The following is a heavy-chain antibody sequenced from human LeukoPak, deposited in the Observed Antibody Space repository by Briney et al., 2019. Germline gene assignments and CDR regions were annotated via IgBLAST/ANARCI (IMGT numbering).Heavy chain of an antibody. J-gene: IGHJ6*03. Sequence: ASVKVSCKASGYTFTGYYMHWVRQDPGQGLEWMGWINPNSGGTNYAPKFQGRVTMTRDPSISTAYMELSRLRSDDTAVYYCARNVYCSSTSCYYYSYTDVWGKGTTVT. D-gene: IGHD2-2*01. CDR1: GYTFTGYY. CDR2: INPNSGGT. V-gene: IGHV1-2*02. CDR3: ARNVYCSSTSCYYYSYTDV.